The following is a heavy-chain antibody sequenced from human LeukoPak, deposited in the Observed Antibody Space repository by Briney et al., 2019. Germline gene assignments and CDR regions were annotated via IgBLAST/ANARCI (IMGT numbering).Heavy chain of an antibody. J-gene: IGHJ4*02. CDR2: ISGYNGNT. Sequence: GASVKVSCKASGYTFTSYGISWVRQAPGQGLEWMGWISGYNGNTNYAQKLQGRVTMTTDTSTSTAYMELRSLTSDGTAVYYCARGHGFWSGYDNFDYWGQGTLVTVSS. D-gene: IGHD3-3*01. CDR1: GYTFTSYG. V-gene: IGHV1-18*01. CDR3: ARGHGFWSGYDNFDY.